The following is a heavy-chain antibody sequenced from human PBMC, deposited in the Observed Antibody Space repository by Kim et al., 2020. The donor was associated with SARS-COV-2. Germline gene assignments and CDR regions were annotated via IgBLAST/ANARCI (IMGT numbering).Heavy chain of an antibody. CDR1: GVSISSGYYY. J-gene: IGHJ4*02. Sequence: SETLSLTCSVSGVSISSGYYYWSWIRQPPGKGLEWIGFIYSSGNTYYNPSLNTRVTMSVDTSKNQFSLRLSSVTAADTAVYYCARDGYEVLFDYWGQGTLVTVSS. CDR3: ARDGYEVLFDY. D-gene: IGHD5-12*01. V-gene: IGHV4-30-4*01. CDR2: IYSSGNT.